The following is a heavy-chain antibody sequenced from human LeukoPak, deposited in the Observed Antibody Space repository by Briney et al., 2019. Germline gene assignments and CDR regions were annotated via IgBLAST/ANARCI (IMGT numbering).Heavy chain of an antibody. CDR2: IYYSGST. V-gene: IGHV4-39*07. CDR1: GGSISSSSYY. J-gene: IGHJ4*02. Sequence: SETLSLTCTVSGGSISSSSYYWGWIRQPPGKGLEWIGSIYYSGSTYYNPSLKSRVTISVDTSKNQFSLKLSSVTAADTAVYYCARARQLVSERRLDYWGQGTLVTVSS. CDR3: ARARQLVSERRLDY. D-gene: IGHD6-13*01.